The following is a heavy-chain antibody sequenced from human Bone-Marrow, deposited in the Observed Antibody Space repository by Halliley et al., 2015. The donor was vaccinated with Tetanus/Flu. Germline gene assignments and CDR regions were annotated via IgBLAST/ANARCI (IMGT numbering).Heavy chain of an antibody. V-gene: IGHV4-59*01. Sequence: LRLSCSVSGGSISSFYWSWIRQPPGKELEWIGYIYFTGNTNYNPSLKSRATISVDTSKDQFSLRLRSVTAADTAVYYCARVVRGYYGMDVWGQGTTVIVSS. J-gene: IGHJ6*02. CDR2: IYFTGNT. CDR1: GGSISSFY. CDR3: ARVVRGYYGMDV. D-gene: IGHD3-10*01.